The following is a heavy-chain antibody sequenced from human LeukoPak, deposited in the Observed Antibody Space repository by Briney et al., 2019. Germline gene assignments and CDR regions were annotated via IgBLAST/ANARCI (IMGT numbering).Heavy chain of an antibody. D-gene: IGHD3-22*01. Sequence: SETLSLTCTVSGGSISSSSYYWGWIRQPPGKGLEWIGSIYYSGSTYYNPSLKSRVTISVDTSKNQFSLKLSSVTAADTAVYYCARGKYYYDSSGYFPARGGFDYWGQGTLVTVSS. CDR3: ARGKYYYDSSGYFPARGGFDY. CDR2: IYYSGST. J-gene: IGHJ4*02. CDR1: GGSISSSSYY. V-gene: IGHV4-39*01.